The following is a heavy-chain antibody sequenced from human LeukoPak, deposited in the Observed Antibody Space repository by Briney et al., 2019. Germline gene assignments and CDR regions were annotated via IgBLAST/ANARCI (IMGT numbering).Heavy chain of an antibody. J-gene: IGHJ4*02. CDR2: ISGSGGST. CDR1: GFTFSSYA. V-gene: IGHV3-23*01. Sequence: PGGSLRLSCAASGFTFSSYAMHWVRQAPGKGLEWVSGISGSGGSTYYADSVKGRFTISRDNSKNTLYLQMNSLRAEDTAVYYCAKDLTHSSSWLDYWGQGTLVTVSS. D-gene: IGHD6-13*01. CDR3: AKDLTHSSSWLDY.